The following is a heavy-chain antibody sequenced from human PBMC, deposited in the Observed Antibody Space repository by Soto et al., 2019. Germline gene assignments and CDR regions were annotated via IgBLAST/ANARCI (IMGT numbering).Heavy chain of an antibody. CDR1: GYTFTSYD. D-gene: IGHD6-19*01. V-gene: IGHV1-8*01. J-gene: IGHJ4*02. CDR2: MNPNSGNT. CDR3: ATERGASSPFDY. Sequence: QVQLVQSGAEVKKPGASVKVSCKASGYTFTSYDINWVRQATGQGLEWMGWMNPNSGNTGYAQKFQGRVTMTRNTSRSTAYRELSSLRSEDTAVYYCATERGASSPFDYWGQGTLVTVSS.